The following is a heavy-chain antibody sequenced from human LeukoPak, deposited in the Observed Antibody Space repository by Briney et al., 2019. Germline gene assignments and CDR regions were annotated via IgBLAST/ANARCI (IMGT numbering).Heavy chain of an antibody. J-gene: IGHJ1*01. CDR2: IYTSGNI. V-gene: IGHV4-61*02. Sequence: PSQTLSLTCTVSGGSIGSDDYYWSWIRQPAGKGLEWIGRIYTSGNINYNPSLKSRVTISVDTSKNQFSLKLSSVTAADTAVYYCARAGVVGMSRYFQHWGQGTLVTVSS. D-gene: IGHD3-22*01. CDR1: GGSIGSDDYY. CDR3: ARAGVVGMSRYFQH.